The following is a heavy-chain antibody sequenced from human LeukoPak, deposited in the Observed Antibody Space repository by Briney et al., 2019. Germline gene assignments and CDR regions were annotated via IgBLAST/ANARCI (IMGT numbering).Heavy chain of an antibody. D-gene: IGHD6-19*01. V-gene: IGHV3-53*01. J-gene: IGHJ4*02. CDR1: GFTVSSNY. CDR3: AGTYSSGFIDY. Sequence: PGGSLRLSCAASGFTVSSNYMSWVRQAPGKGLEWVSVIYSGGTTYYADSVKGRFTISRDDSKNTLYLQVNSLRAEDTAVYYCAGTYSSGFIDYWGQGTLVTVSS. CDR2: IYSGGTT.